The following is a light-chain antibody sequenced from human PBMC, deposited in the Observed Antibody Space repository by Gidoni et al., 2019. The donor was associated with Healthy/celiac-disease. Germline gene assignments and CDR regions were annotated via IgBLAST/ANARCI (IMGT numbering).Light chain of an antibody. J-gene: IGKJ1*01. CDR3: QQSYSTPRWT. V-gene: IGKV1-39*01. CDR2: AAS. Sequence: DIQLTQSPSSLSASVGDRVTITCRASQRISSYLNWYQQKPGKATKLLIYAASSLQSGVPSRFSGSGSGTDFTLTISSLQPEEIATYYCQQSYSTPRWTFGQGTKVEIK. CDR1: QRISSY.